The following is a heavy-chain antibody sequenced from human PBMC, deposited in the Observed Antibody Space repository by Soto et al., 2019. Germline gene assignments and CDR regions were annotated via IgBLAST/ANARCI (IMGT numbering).Heavy chain of an antibody. CDR2: IYSGGSS. CDR3: ARLGPYGSESYSFRYNWFDP. V-gene: IGHV3-53*01. Sequence: PGGSLGLSCTTSGFTVSSSHMTWVRQAPGKGLEWVSVIYSGGSSYYAVSVQGRFTISRDNSKNTVYLQMNSLRGEDTAMYYCARLGPYGSESYSFRYNWFDPWGQGTQVTVSS. CDR1: GFTVSSSH. D-gene: IGHD3-10*01. J-gene: IGHJ5*02.